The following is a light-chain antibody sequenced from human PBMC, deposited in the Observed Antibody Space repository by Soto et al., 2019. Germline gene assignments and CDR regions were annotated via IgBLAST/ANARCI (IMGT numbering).Light chain of an antibody. Sequence: ELVLTQSPGTLSLSPGERATLSCRTSESVSDSQLAWYQQKPGQAPRLLIYGVSTRATGIADRFSGSGSGTDFTLTISRLEPEEFALYYCQQYGSSRWTFGQGTKVDIK. V-gene: IGKV3-20*01. J-gene: IGKJ1*01. CDR1: ESVSDSQ. CDR2: GVS. CDR3: QQYGSSRWT.